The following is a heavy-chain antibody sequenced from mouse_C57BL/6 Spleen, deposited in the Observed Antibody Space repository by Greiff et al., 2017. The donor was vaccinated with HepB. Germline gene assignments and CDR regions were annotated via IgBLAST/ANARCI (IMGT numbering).Heavy chain of an antibody. J-gene: IGHJ2*01. D-gene: IGHD1-1*01. V-gene: IGHV1-9*01. Sequence: QVQLQQSGAELMKPGASVKLSCKATGYTFTGYWIAWVKQRPGHGLEWIGEILPGSGSTNNNEKFKGKATFTADTSSNTAYMQLSSLTTEDSAIYYGARRPYGSSYEGFFDYWGQGTTLTVSS. CDR3: ARRPYGSSYEGFFDY. CDR2: ILPGSGST. CDR1: GYTFTGYW.